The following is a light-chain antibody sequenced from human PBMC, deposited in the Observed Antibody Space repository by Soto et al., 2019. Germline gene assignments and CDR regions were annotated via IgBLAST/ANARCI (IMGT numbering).Light chain of an antibody. CDR3: QSYESSLRGGV. CDR1: SSNIGAGYD. CDR2: GNS. Sequence: QSVLTQPPSVSGAPGQRVTISCTGSSSNIGAGYDVHWYQQLPGTAPKLLIYGNSNRPSGVPDRFSGSKSGTSASLAITGLRAEDEADYYCQSYESSLRGGVFGGGTKVTVL. V-gene: IGLV1-40*01. J-gene: IGLJ3*02.